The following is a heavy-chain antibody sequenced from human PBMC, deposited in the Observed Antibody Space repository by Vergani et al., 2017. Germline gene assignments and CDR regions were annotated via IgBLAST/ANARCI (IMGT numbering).Heavy chain of an antibody. D-gene: IGHD6-25*01. CDR1: GFSLSNARMG. Sequence: QVTLKESGPVLVKPTETLTLTCTVSGFSLSNARMGVSWIRHPPGKALEWLAHIFSNDEKSYSTSLKSRLTISKDTSKSQVVLTMTNMDPVDTATYYCARIRSDSSGPARELDYWGQGTLVTVSS. CDR2: IFSNDEK. J-gene: IGHJ4*02. V-gene: IGHV2-26*01. CDR3: ARIRSDSSGPARELDY.